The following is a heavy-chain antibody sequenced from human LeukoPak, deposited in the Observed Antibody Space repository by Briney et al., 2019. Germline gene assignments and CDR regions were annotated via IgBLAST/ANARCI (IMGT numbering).Heavy chain of an antibody. CDR3: AGHHPRNTVDF. CDR2: ISDIGSI. Sequence: SETLSLTCTVSGGSISSYYWSWIRQPPGKGLEWIAYISDIGSINYNPSLKSRVTISLDTSKNQFSLKLSSVTAADTAIYYCAGHHPRNTVDFWGQGTLVTVSS. CDR1: GGSISSYY. D-gene: IGHD2-8*02. V-gene: IGHV4-59*08. J-gene: IGHJ4*02.